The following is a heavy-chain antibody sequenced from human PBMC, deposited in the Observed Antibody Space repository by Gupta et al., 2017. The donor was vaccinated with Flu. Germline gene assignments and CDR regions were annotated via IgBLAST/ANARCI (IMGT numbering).Heavy chain of an antibody. J-gene: IGHJ4*02. CDR1: GFRVSSNY. D-gene: IGHD6-19*01. V-gene: IGHV3-53*04. Sequence: EVQLLESGGGLVQPGGSLTLSCAASGFRVSSNYMTWVRQAPGKGLEWVSFIYSGGKTYYADSVKGRFTISRHNSKNTLYLQMNSLRPEDTAVYYCARGGSGWFYFDYWGRGTLVTVSS. CDR2: IYSGGKT. CDR3: ARGGSGWFYFDY.